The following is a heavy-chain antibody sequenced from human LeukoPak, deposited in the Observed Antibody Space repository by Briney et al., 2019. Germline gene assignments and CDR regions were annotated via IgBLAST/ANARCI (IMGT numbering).Heavy chain of an antibody. V-gene: IGHV4-59*01. D-gene: IGHD6-25*01. Sequence: SETLSLTCTVSGGSISTYYWSWIRQSPGKGLEWIGYNYYSGSTIYNPSLKSRVTISVDTSKNQFSLNLSSVTAADTAVYYCARSSGTGTFSYWGQGTLVTVSS. CDR3: ARSSGTGTFSY. CDR1: GGSISTYY. J-gene: IGHJ4*02. CDR2: NYYSGST.